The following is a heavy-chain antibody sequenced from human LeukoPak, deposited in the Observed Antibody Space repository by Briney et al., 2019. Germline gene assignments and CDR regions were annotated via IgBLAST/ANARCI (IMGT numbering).Heavy chain of an antibody. Sequence: SQTLSLTCTVSGGSISSGAYYWSWIRQPAGKGLEWIGRIYTTRSTNYNPSLKSRVTISVDTSKNQFSLKLSSVTAADTAVYYCAASGIYYSGLLFDYWGQGTLVTVSS. CDR3: AASGIYYSGLLFDY. J-gene: IGHJ4*02. D-gene: IGHD1-26*01. V-gene: IGHV4-61*02. CDR1: GGSISSGAYY. CDR2: IYTTRST.